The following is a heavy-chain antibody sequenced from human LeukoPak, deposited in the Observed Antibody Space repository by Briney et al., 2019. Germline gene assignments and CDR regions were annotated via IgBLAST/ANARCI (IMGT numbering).Heavy chain of an antibody. CDR2: IRYDGSNK. Sequence: GGSLRLSCVASGFTFSSYGMHWVRQAPGKGLEWVSFIRYDGSNKYYADSVKGRLTISRDNSKNTLYLQTNSLRAEDTAVYYCANQDSTEYSYYFDFWGQGTLVTVSS. D-gene: IGHD2/OR15-2a*01. CDR1: GFTFSSYG. V-gene: IGHV3-30*02. J-gene: IGHJ4*02. CDR3: ANQDSTEYSYYFDF.